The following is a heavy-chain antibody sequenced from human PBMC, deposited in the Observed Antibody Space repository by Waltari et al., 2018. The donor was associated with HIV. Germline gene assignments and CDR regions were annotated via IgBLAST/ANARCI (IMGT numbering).Heavy chain of an antibody. Sequence: VSGGSISSSSYYWGWIRQPPGKGLEWIGSIYYSGSTYYNPSLKSRVTISVDTSKNQFSLKLSSVTAADTAVYYCARRGQWLVSFDYWGQGTLVTVSS. CDR2: IYYSGST. CDR3: ARRGQWLVSFDY. V-gene: IGHV4-39*01. D-gene: IGHD6-19*01. J-gene: IGHJ4*02. CDR1: GGSISSSSYY.